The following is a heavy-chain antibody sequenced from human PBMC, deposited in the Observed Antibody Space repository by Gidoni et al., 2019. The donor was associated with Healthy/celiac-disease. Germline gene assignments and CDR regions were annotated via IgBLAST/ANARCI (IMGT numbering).Heavy chain of an antibody. V-gene: IGHV3-30*18. CDR3: AKAAYGDYEGGAFDI. Sequence: SYGMHWVRQAPGKGLEWVAVISYDGSNKYYADSVKGRFTISRDNSKNTLYLQMNSLRAEDTAVYYCAKAAYGDYEGGAFDIWGQGTMVTVSS. D-gene: IGHD4-17*01. CDR2: ISYDGSNK. J-gene: IGHJ3*02. CDR1: SYG.